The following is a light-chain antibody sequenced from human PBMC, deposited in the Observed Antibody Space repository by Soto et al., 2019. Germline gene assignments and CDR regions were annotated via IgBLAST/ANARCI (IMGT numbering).Light chain of an antibody. CDR2: EVE. Sequence: VLTQPASVSGSPGQSITISCTGSGRDIGAYNYVSWYQQHPGKAPKLIIYEVENRPSGVSNRFSASKSAFTASLTISGLQAEDEADYYCSSYTTSYFYVFGPGTKVTVL. V-gene: IGLV2-14*01. J-gene: IGLJ1*01. CDR1: GRDIGAYNY. CDR3: SSYTTSYFYV.